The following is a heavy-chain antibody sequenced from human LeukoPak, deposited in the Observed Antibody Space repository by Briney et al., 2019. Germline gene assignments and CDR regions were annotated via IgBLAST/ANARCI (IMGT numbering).Heavy chain of an antibody. Sequence: DSVKVSCKASGYTFTGYYMHWVRQAPGQGLEWMGWINPNSGGTNYAQKFQGRVTMTRDTSISTAYMELSRLRSDDTAVYYCAREGGIGQYYFDYWGQGTLVTVSS. CDR1: GYTFTGYY. CDR3: AREGGIGQYYFDY. CDR2: INPNSGGT. D-gene: IGHD2-21*01. J-gene: IGHJ4*02. V-gene: IGHV1-2*02.